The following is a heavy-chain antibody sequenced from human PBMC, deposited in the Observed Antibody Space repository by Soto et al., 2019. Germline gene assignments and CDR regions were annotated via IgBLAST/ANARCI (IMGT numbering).Heavy chain of an antibody. CDR3: ARDPLPYCSSTSCYEGDYYYYGMDV. V-gene: IGHV3-33*01. Sequence: HPGGSLRLSCAASGFTFSSYGMHWVRQAPGKGLEWVAVIWYDGSNKYYADSVKGRFTISRDNSKNTLYLQMNSLRAEDTAVYYCARDPLPYCSSTSCYEGDYYYYGMDVWGQGTTVTVSS. CDR2: IWYDGSNK. CDR1: GFTFSSYG. D-gene: IGHD2-2*01. J-gene: IGHJ6*02.